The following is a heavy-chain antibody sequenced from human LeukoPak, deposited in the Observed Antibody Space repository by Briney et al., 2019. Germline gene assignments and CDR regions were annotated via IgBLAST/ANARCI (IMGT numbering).Heavy chain of an antibody. CDR2: IYTSGST. CDR3: AGGVRGVSWFDP. D-gene: IGHD3-10*01. Sequence: PSETLSLTCTVSGGSISSGSYYWRWIRQPAGKGLEWIGRIYTSGSTNYNPSLKSRVTISVDTSKNQFSPKLSSVTAADTAVYYCAGGVRGVSWFDPWGQGTLVTVSS. CDR1: GGSISSGSYY. V-gene: IGHV4-61*02. J-gene: IGHJ5*02.